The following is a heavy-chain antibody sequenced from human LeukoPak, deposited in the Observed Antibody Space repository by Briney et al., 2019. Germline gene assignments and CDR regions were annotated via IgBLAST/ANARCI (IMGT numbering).Heavy chain of an antibody. Sequence: SETLSLTCTVSGDSVSGSHWSWIRQPPGEGLEWIGDMYTSGSTNYNPSLKTRVTLSTDTSRNQLSLRLRSLTAADTAVYYCARLVFFDYISAVTEVSFYYMDAWGKGTTVIVSS. CDR3: ARLVFFDYISAVTEVSFYYMDA. V-gene: IGHV4-4*09. J-gene: IGHJ6*03. D-gene: IGHD6-25*01. CDR1: GDSVSGSH. CDR2: MYTSGST.